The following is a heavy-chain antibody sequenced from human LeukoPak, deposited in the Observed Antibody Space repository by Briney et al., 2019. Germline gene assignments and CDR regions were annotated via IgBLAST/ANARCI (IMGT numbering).Heavy chain of an antibody. Sequence: PGGSLRLSCAASGFTFSTYSMHWVRQAPDKGLESVAVISQDGSNKYYAGSVKGRFTISRDNSKNTLYLQMNSLRAEDTAVYYCAKEVPYYYDSSGYSWVDYWGQGTLVTVSS. CDR2: ISQDGSNK. J-gene: IGHJ4*02. CDR3: AKEVPYYYDSSGYSWVDY. D-gene: IGHD3-22*01. CDR1: GFTFSTYS. V-gene: IGHV3-30-3*01.